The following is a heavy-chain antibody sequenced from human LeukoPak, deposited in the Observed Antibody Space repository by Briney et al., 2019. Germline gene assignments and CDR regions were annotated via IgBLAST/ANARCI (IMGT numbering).Heavy chain of an antibody. V-gene: IGHV7-4-1*02. CDR2: INTNTGNP. J-gene: IGHJ4*02. CDR1: GYTFTSYA. Sequence: ASVKVSRKASGYTFTSYAMNWVRQAPGQGLEWMGWINTNTGNPTYAQGFTGRFVFSLDTSVSTAYLQISSLRAEDTAVYYCASSRGAAAGPYYFDYWGQGTLVTVSS. CDR3: ASSRGAAAGPYYFDY. D-gene: IGHD6-13*01.